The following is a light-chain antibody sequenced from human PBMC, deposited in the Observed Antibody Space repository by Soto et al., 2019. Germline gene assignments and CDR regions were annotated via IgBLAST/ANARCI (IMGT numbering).Light chain of an antibody. Sequence: EIVLTQSPGTLSLSPGEGATLSCRASQSVSTYLAWYRQKPGQAPRLLFYDASNRATGIPTRFTGSGSGTDFTLTISSLEPEDFAVYYCQQRSDWPLTLGGGTKVDIK. CDR1: QSVSTY. CDR2: DAS. CDR3: QQRSDWPLT. V-gene: IGKV3-11*01. J-gene: IGKJ4*01.